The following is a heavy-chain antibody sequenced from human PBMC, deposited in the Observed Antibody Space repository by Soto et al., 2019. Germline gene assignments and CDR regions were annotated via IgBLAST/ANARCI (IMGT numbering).Heavy chain of an antibody. CDR2: LYWDDDK. CDR1: GFPLSTTGMG. Sequence: QITLKESGPTLVKPTQPLTLTCTFSGFPLSTTGMGVAWIRQPPGKALEWLALLYWDDDKHYTPFLKSRLTITPATSKNQVVVTTTDIAPVDTATDYYAHRGANGYFDLWAQRTLVTVSS. J-gene: IGHJ5*02. V-gene: IGHV2-5*02. CDR3: AHRGANGYFDL. D-gene: IGHD5-12*01.